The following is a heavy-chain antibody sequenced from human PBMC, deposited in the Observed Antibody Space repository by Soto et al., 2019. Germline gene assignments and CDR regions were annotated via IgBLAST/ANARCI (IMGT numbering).Heavy chain of an antibody. V-gene: IGHV3-49*03. Sequence: PGGSLRLSCTASGFTFGDYAMSWFRQAPGKGLEWVGFIRSKAYGGTTEYAASVKGRFTISRDDSKSIAYLQMNSLKTEDTAVYYCTRAPPHYYGSGSNNWFDPWGQGTLVTVSS. CDR1: GFTFGDYA. CDR3: TRAPPHYYGSGSNNWFDP. CDR2: IRSKAYGGTT. D-gene: IGHD3-10*01. J-gene: IGHJ5*02.